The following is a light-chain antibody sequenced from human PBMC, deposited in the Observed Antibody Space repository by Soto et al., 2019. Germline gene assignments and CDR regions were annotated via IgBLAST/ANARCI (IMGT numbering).Light chain of an antibody. J-gene: IGKJ2*01. Sequence: EIVMTQSPVTLSVSPGERATLSCRASQSISNHLAWYQQKPGQPPRLLIYGASTRATGIPARFSGSGSWTEFTLTISSLQSEDFAVYYCQQYNNWPPRTFGQGTKLEIK. CDR3: QQYNNWPPRT. CDR1: QSISNH. CDR2: GAS. V-gene: IGKV3-15*01.